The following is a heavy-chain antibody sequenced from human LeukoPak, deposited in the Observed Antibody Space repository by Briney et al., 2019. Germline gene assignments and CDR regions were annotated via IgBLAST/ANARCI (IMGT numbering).Heavy chain of an antibody. CDR3: TRDRPNYYGSDGHYYRRNGDY. Sequence: GGSLRLSCAASEFTFSIYAMSWVRQAPGKGLEWVSSITSRGEGTWYAGSVKGRFTISRDDSKNTLYLQMNSLRAEDTAVYYCTRDRPNYYGSDGHYYRRNGDYWGQGTLVTVSS. J-gene: IGHJ4*02. D-gene: IGHD3-22*01. CDR1: EFTFSIYA. CDR2: ITSRGEGT. V-gene: IGHV3-23*01.